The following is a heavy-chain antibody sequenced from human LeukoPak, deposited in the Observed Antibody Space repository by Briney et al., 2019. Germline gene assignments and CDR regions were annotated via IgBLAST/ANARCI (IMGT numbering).Heavy chain of an antibody. V-gene: IGHV3-30-3*01. CDR2: ISYDGSNK. J-gene: IGHJ1*01. CDR3: AATYCGGDCDRYFQH. Sequence: GGSLRLSCAASGFTLSNYAMHWVRQAPGKGLEWVAVISYDGSNKYYADSVKGRFTISRDNSKNTLYLQMNSLRAEDTAVYYCAATYCGGDCDRYFQHWGQGTLVTVSS. D-gene: IGHD2-21*01. CDR1: GFTLSNYA.